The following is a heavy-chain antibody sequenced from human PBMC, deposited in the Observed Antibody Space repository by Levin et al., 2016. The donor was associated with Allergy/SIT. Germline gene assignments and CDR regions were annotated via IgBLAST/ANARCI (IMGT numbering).Heavy chain of an antibody. J-gene: IGHJ6*02. V-gene: IGHV1-3*01. CDR1: GGTFSSYT. Sequence: ASVKVSCKASGGTFSSYTISWVRQAPGQRLEWMGWINAGNGNTKYSQKFQGRVTITRDTSASTAYMELSSLRSEDTAVYYCARERALYGMDVWGQGTTVTVSS. CDR3: ARERALYGMDV. CDR2: INAGNGNT.